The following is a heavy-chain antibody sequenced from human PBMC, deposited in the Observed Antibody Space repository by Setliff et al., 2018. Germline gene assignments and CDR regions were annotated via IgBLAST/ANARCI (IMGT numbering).Heavy chain of an antibody. Sequence: LRLSCAASGFTFNNCAMSRVRQAPGKGLEWVSTISVNGDGTHYADSVKGRFTISRDNSQNTLSLQVNSLRAEDTAVYYCAKRPEHVDMYFDYWGQGALITVSS. CDR2: ISVNGDGT. CDR3: AKRPEHVDMYFDY. CDR1: GFTFNNCA. V-gene: IGHV3-23*01. J-gene: IGHJ4*02.